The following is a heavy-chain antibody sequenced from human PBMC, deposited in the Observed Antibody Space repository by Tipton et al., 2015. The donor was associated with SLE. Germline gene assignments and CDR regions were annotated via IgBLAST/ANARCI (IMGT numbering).Heavy chain of an antibody. D-gene: IGHD1-26*01. CDR1: GGAISTFY. CDR2: VYYSEST. CDR3: ARAPRPSGPASHFDF. V-gene: IGHV4-59*13. Sequence: TLSLTCTVSGGAISTFYWSWIRQPPGKGLEWIGYVYYSESTNYNPSLKSRVTISVDTSKNQFSLKLTSVTPADTAVYYCARAPRPSGPASHFDFWGQGTLVTVSS. J-gene: IGHJ4*02.